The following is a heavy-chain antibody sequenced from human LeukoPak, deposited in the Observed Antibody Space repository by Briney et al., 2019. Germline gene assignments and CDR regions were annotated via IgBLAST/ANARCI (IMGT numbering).Heavy chain of an antibody. Sequence: SVKVSCKASGGTFSSYAISWVRQAPGQGLEWMGRNIPIFGTANYAQKFQGRVTITTDESTSTAYMELSSLRSEYTAVYYCARGLDTAMVTSWFDAFDIWGQGTMVTVSS. J-gene: IGHJ3*02. CDR3: ARGLDTAMVTSWFDAFDI. CDR2: NIPIFGTA. CDR1: GGTFSSYA. D-gene: IGHD5-18*01. V-gene: IGHV1-69*05.